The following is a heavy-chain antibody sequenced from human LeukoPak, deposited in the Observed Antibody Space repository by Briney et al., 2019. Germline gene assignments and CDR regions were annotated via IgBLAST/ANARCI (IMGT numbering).Heavy chain of an antibody. D-gene: IGHD3-3*01. CDR3: AKDASARPSDY. V-gene: IGHV3-23*01. J-gene: IGHJ4*02. CDR1: GFTFRTYA. Sequence: GGSLRLSCAASGFTFRTYAMSWFRQAPGKGLEWVSFISDNGGSTYYADSAKGRFTISRDNSKNSMYLQMSSLGAEDTAIYYCAKDASARPSDYWGPGTLVTVSS. CDR2: ISDNGGST.